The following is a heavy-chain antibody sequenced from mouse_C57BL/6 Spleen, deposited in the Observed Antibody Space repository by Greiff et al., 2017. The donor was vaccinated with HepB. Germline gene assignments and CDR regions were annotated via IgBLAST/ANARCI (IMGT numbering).Heavy chain of an antibody. J-gene: IGHJ4*01. CDR3: ARCDYYGSSFYYAMDY. V-gene: IGHV1-53*01. CDR1: GYTFTSYW. Sequence: QVQLQQPGTELVKPGASVKLSCKASGYTFTSYWMHWVKQRPGQGLEWIGNINPSNGGTNYNEKFKSKATLTVDKSSSTAYMQLSSLTSEDSAVYYCARCDYYGSSFYYAMDYWGQGTSVTVSS. CDR2: INPSNGGT. D-gene: IGHD1-1*01.